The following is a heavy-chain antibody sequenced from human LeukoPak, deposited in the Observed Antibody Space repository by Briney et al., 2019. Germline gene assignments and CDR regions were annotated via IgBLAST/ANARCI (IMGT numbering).Heavy chain of an antibody. J-gene: IGHJ5*02. Sequence: SETLSLTCAVYGGSFSGYYWSWIRQPPGKGLELIGEINHSGSTNYNPSLKSRVTISVDTSKNQFSLKLSSVTAADTAVYYCARASSQYQLLPGGWFDPWGQGTLVTVSS. CDR2: INHSGST. V-gene: IGHV4-34*01. D-gene: IGHD2-2*01. CDR3: ARASSQYQLLPGGWFDP. CDR1: GGSFSGYY.